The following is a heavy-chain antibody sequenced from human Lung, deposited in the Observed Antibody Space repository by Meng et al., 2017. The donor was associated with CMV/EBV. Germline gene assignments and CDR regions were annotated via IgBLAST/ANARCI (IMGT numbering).Heavy chain of an antibody. CDR1: GGSISRGSW. Sequence: VSGGSISRGSWWSWVRQSPGKGLEWIGEIYHSGGTSKNPSLKSRVTISVNKAKNQFSLRLNSLTAADTAVYYCARTGATTPWGLDIWGQGATVTVSS. V-gene: IGHV4-4*02. J-gene: IGHJ6*02. D-gene: IGHD3-16*01. CDR2: IYHSGGT. CDR3: ARTGATTPWGLDI.